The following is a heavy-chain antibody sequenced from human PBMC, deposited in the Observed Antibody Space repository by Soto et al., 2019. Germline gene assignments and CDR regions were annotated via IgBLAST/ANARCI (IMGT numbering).Heavy chain of an antibody. CDR1: GGSISSGDYY. CDR2: IYYSGST. CDR3: ARGGFWYDSSGYYVSHFDY. Sequence: PSETLSLTCTVSGGSISSGDYYWSWIRQHPGKGLEWIGYIYYSGSTYYNPSLKSRVTISVDTSKNQFSLKLSSVTAADTAVYYCARGGFWYDSSGYYVSHFDYWGKGTLVTVSS. D-gene: IGHD3-22*01. V-gene: IGHV4-31*03. J-gene: IGHJ4*02.